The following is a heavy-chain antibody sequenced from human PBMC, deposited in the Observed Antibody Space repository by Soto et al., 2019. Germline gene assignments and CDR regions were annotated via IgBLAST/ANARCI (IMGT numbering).Heavy chain of an antibody. D-gene: IGHD2-21*02. J-gene: IGHJ4*02. Sequence: GGSLRLSCAASGFTFSSYAMSWVRQAPGKGLEWVSAISGSGGSTYYADSVKGRFTISRDNSKNTLYLQMNSLRAEDTAVYYCAKDGRICGGDCLTFDYWGQGTLVTVSS. V-gene: IGHV3-23*01. CDR1: GFTFSSYA. CDR3: AKDGRICGGDCLTFDY. CDR2: ISGSGGST.